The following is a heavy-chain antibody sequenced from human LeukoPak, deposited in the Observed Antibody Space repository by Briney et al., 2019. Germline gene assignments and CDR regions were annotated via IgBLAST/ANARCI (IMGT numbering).Heavy chain of an antibody. Sequence: ASVKVSCKASGGTFSSCAISWVRQAPGQGLEWMGIINPSGGSTSYAQKFQGRVTMTRDMSTSTVYMELSSLRSEDTAVYYCAREGQYSPFDYWGQGTLVTVSS. D-gene: IGHD5-12*01. CDR1: GGTFSSCA. V-gene: IGHV1-46*01. J-gene: IGHJ4*02. CDR3: AREGQYSPFDY. CDR2: INPSGGST.